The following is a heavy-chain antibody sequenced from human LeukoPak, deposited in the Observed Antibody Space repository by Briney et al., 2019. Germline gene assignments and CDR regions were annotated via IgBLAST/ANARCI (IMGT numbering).Heavy chain of an antibody. CDR3: ARDNDSSSFYDY. V-gene: IGHV4-30-4*08. Sequence: SQTLSLTCTVSGGSISSGDYYWSWIRQPPGKGLEWIGYIYYSGSTYYNPSLKSRVTISVDTSKNQFSLKLSSVTAADTAVYYCARDNDSSSFYDYWGQGTLVTVSS. CDR2: IYYSGST. CDR1: GGSISSGDYY. J-gene: IGHJ4*02. D-gene: IGHD6-6*01.